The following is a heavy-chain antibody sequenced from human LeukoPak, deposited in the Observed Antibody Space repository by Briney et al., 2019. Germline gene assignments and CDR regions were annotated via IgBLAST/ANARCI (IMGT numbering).Heavy chain of an antibody. CDR3: ATKDCSSTSCYPYYYYYYMDV. CDR2: ISYDGSNK. D-gene: IGHD2-2*01. CDR1: GFTFSSYA. J-gene: IGHJ6*03. Sequence: PGRSLRLSCAASGFTFSSYAMHWVRQAPGKGLEWVAVISYDGSNKYYADSVKGRFTISRDNSKNTLYLQMNSLRAEDTAVYYCATKDCSSTSCYPYYYYYYMDVWGKGTTVTVSS. V-gene: IGHV3-30*04.